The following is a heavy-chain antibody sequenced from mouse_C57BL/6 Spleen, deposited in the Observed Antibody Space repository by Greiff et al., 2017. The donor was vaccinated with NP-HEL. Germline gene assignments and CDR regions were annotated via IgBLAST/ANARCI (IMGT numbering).Heavy chain of an antibody. V-gene: IGHV1-18*01. CDR2: INPNNGGT. D-gene: IGHD3-2*02. CDR1: GYTFTDYN. CDR3: ARSQFDY. J-gene: IGHJ2*01. Sequence: EVQLQQPGPELVKPGASVKIPCKASGYTFTDYNMDWVKQSHGKSLEWIGDINPNNGGTIYNQKFKGKATLTVDKSSSTAYIGLRSLTSEDTAVYYCARSQFDYWGQGTTLTVSS.